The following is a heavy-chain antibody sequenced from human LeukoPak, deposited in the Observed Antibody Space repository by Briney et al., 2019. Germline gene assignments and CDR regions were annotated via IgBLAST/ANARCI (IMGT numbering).Heavy chain of an antibody. Sequence: ASVKVSYKASGYTFTDYYIHWVRQATGQGLEWMGWVNPRSGNAGYLQKFQGRLTITRDTSVDTAYMDLSSLSSEDTAVYYCARGVPLGYCTYGVCYPPYYFDYWGQGTLVTASS. CDR2: VNPRSGNA. D-gene: IGHD2-8*01. CDR1: GYTFTDYY. J-gene: IGHJ4*02. V-gene: IGHV1-8*03. CDR3: ARGVPLGYCTYGVCYPPYYFDY.